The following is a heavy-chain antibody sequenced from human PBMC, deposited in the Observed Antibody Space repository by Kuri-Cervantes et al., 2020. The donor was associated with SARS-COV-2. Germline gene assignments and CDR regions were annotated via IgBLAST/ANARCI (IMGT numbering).Heavy chain of an antibody. V-gene: IGHV4-38-2*02. CDR2: IYHSGST. D-gene: IGHD2-2*02. CDR3: ARHVMDYCSSTSCYRGDPWAFDY. CDR1: GYSISSGYY. J-gene: IGHJ4*02. Sequence: ESLKISCTVSGYSISSGYYWGWIRQPPGKGLEWIGSIYHSGSTYYNPSLKSRVTISVDTSKNQFSLKLSSVTAADTAVYYCARHVMDYCSSTSCYRGDPWAFDYWGQGTLVTVSS.